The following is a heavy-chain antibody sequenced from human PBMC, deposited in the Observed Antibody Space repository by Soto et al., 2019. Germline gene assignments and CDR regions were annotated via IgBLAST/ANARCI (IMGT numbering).Heavy chain of an antibody. CDR2: IYSGAST. V-gene: IGHV3-66*01. CDR3: ARDYWGGGGY. D-gene: IGHD3-10*01. Sequence: EVQLVESGGGLVQSGGSLRLSCAASGFAVNNNYLSWVRQAPGKGLEWVSVIYSGASTYYTDSVKGRFTISRDNSKNTLYLQMNSLRVEDTAVYYCARDYWGGGGYWGQGTLVTVSS. J-gene: IGHJ4*02. CDR1: GFAVNNNY.